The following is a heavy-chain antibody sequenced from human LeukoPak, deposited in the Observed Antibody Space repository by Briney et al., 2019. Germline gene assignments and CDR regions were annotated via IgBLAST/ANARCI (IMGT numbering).Heavy chain of an antibody. Sequence: SETLSLTCTVSGGSISSCGYYWSWIRQHPGKGLEWIGYIYYSGSTYYNPSLKSRVTISVDTSKNQFSLKLSSVTAADTAVYYCASSEIMYGATKPKSYYYGMDVWGQGTTVTVSS. CDR3: ASSEIMYGATKPKSYYYGMDV. V-gene: IGHV4-31*03. D-gene: IGHD5-12*01. CDR2: IYYSGST. CDR1: GGSISSCGYY. J-gene: IGHJ6*02.